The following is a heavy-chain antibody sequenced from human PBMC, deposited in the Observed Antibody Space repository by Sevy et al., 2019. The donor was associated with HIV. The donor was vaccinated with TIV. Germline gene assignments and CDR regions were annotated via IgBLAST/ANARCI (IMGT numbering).Heavy chain of an antibody. J-gene: IGHJ6*02. Sequence: SETVSLTCTVSGGSISSSSYYWDWIRQPPGKGLEWIGSIYYSGSTYYNPSLKSRVTISVDTSKNQFSLKLSSVTAADTAVYYSPRSYYYGMDVWGQGTMVTVSS. CDR2: IYYSGST. CDR1: GGSISSSSYY. CDR3: PRSYYYGMDV. V-gene: IGHV4-39*01.